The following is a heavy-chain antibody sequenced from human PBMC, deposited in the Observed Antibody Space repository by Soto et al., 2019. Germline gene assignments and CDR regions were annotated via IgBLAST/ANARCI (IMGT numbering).Heavy chain of an antibody. D-gene: IGHD2-15*01. Sequence: SETLSLTCTVSGGSISSYYLSWIRQPPGMGLEWIGYIFYGGTSRYNPSLKSRLTISVDTSKNQFSLKLRSVTAADTAVYYCVRHGGYCTGGSCERGWFDPWGQGSQVTVSS. V-gene: IGHV4-59*08. CDR2: IFYGGTS. CDR1: GGSISSYY. J-gene: IGHJ5*02. CDR3: VRHGGYCTGGSCERGWFDP.